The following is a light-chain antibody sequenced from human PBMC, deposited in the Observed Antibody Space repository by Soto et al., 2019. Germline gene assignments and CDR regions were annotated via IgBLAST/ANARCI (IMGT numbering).Light chain of an antibody. J-gene: IGLJ3*02. CDR3: CSYAGSYTWV. V-gene: IGLV2-11*01. CDR1: SSDVGNHNY. CDR2: DVS. Sequence: QSALTQPRSVSGSPGQSVTISCTGISSDVGNHNYVSWYQQHPGKAPKLMIYDVSQRPSGVPDRFSGSKSGNTASLTISGLQTDDEADYYCCSYAGSYTWVFGGGTKLTVL.